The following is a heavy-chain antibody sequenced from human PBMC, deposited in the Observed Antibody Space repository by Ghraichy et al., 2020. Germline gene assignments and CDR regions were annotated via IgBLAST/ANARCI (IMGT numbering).Heavy chain of an antibody. CDR3: VKGYCSTITCPDYAFDI. Sequence: LSLTCSASGFTFSNYAMHWVRQAPGKGLEYVSGFGSNGGSIYYADSVKGRFTISRDNSKNTLYLQMSSLRGDDTAVYYCVKGYCSTITCPDYAFDIWGQGTMLTVSS. D-gene: IGHD2-2*01. J-gene: IGHJ3*02. CDR1: GFTFSNYA. V-gene: IGHV3-64D*09. CDR2: FGSNGGSI.